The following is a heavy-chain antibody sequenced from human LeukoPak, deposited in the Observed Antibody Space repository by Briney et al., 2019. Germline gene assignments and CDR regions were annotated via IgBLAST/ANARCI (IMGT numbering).Heavy chain of an antibody. J-gene: IGHJ4*02. V-gene: IGHV3-30*04. D-gene: IGHD1-26*01. CDR2: ISYDGSNK. Sequence: PGGSLRLSCAASGFTFSSYAMHWVRQAPGKGLEWVAVISYDGSNKYYADSVKGRFTISRDNSKNTLYLQMNSLRAEDTAVYYCAMGATTQYWGQGTLVTVSS. CDR3: AMGATTQY. CDR1: GFTFSSYA.